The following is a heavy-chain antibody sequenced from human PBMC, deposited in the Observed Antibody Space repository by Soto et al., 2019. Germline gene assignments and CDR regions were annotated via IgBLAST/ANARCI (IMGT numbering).Heavy chain of an antibody. V-gene: IGHV4-34*01. D-gene: IGHD3-10*01. Sequence: QVQLQQWGAGLLKPSETLSLTCAVYGGSFSGYYWIWIRQPPRKGLEWIGEINHRGSTNPNPSLKSRVNISVDTSKNQFSLKLSSVTAADTAVYYCARGPMVRGIYGMDVWGQGTTVTVAS. CDR1: GGSFSGYY. CDR3: ARGPMVRGIYGMDV. J-gene: IGHJ6*02. CDR2: INHRGST.